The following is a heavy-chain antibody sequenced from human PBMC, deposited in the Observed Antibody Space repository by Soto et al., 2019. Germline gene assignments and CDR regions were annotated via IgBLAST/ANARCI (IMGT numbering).Heavy chain of an antibody. CDR1: GFTFSSYG. D-gene: IGHD3-22*01. J-gene: IGHJ4*02. V-gene: IGHV3-33*01. CDR2: IWYDGSNK. CDR3: ARDRMGDDYYDSSGYYFDY. Sequence: GGSLRLSCAASGFTFSSYGMHWVRQAPGKGLEWVAVIWYDGSNKYYADSVKGRFTISRDNAKNTLYLQMNSRRAEDTAVYYCARDRMGDDYYDSSGYYFDYWGQGTLVTVSS.